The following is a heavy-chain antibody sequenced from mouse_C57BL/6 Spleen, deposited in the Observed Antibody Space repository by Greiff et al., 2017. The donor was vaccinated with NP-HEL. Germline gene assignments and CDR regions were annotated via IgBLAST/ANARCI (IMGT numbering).Heavy chain of an antibody. CDR3: ARNDCDDGFYAMDY. CDR1: GYTFTDYY. CDR2: INPNNGGT. Sequence: EVQLQQSGPELVKPGASVKISCKASGYTFTDYYMNWVKQSHGKSLEWIGDINPNNGGTSYNQKFKGKATLTVDKSTSTDYMELRSLTSEDSAVYYCARNDCDDGFYAMDYWGQGTSVTVSS. D-gene: IGHD2-4*01. J-gene: IGHJ4*01. V-gene: IGHV1-26*01.